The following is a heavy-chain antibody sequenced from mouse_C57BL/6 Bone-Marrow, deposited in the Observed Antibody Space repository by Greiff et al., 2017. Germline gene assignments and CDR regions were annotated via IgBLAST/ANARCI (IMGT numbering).Heavy chain of an antibody. CDR3: ARDLRYYWFLYYYAMDY. D-gene: IGHD2-3*01. CDR1: GYSITSGYY. CDR2: ISYDGSN. V-gene: IGHV3-6*01. J-gene: IGHJ4*01. Sequence: VQLQQSGPGLVKPSQSLSLTCSVTGYSITSGYYWNWIRQFPGNKLEWMGYISYDGSNNYNPSLKNRISITRDTSKNQFFLKLNSVTTEDTATYYCARDLRYYWFLYYYAMDYWGQGTSVTVSS.